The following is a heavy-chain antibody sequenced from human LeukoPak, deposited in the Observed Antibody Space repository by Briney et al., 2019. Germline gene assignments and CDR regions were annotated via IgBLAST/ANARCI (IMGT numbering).Heavy chain of an antibody. CDR3: ARTTSSGWYGFDP. CDR2: INGGNGNT. CDR1: GYTFTTYA. Sequence: ASVKVSCKASGYTFTTYAMHWVRQAPGQRPEWMGWINGGNGNTKYSQKFEGRVTITRDASASTADMELSSLRSEDTAVYYCARTTSSGWYGFDPWGQGTLVTVSS. V-gene: IGHV1-3*01. J-gene: IGHJ5*02. D-gene: IGHD6-19*01.